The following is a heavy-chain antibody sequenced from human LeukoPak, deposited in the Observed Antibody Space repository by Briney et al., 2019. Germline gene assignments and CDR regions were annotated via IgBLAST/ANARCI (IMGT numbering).Heavy chain of an antibody. V-gene: IGHV1-2*02. D-gene: IGHD6-19*01. Sequence: ASVKVSCKASGYTFTGYYMHWVRQAPGQGLDWMGWINPNSGGTNYAQKFQGRVTMTRDTSISTAYMELSRLRSDDTAVYYCARAQGSGWYDGLGYWGQGTLVTVSS. J-gene: IGHJ4*02. CDR1: GYTFTGYY. CDR2: INPNSGGT. CDR3: ARAQGSGWYDGLGY.